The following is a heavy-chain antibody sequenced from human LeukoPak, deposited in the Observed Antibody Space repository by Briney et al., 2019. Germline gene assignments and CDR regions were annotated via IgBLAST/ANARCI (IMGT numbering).Heavy chain of an antibody. J-gene: IGHJ4*02. D-gene: IGHD3-22*01. Sequence: PGGSLRLSCAASGFTFSGYGMHWVRQAPGKGLEWVAFIHYDGSNKNYADSAKGRFTISRDNSKNTVYLQMNSLRPEDTAVYYCAKDGENSVTYYYDSSGYYFDYWGQGTLVTVSS. CDR3: AKDGENSVTYYYDSSGYYFDY. CDR2: IHYDGSNK. CDR1: GFTFSGYG. V-gene: IGHV3-30*02.